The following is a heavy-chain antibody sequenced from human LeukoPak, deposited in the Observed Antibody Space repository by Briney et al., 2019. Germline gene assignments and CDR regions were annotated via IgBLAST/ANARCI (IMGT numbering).Heavy chain of an antibody. Sequence: SETLSLTCTVSGGSINSHYWSWIRQPAGKGLEWIGRIYSSGSTNYNPSLKSRVSMPVDTSKNQFSLKLTSVTAADTAVYYCARGGKATVVTMWGQGILVTVSS. J-gene: IGHJ4*02. CDR3: ARGGKATVVTM. D-gene: IGHD4-23*01. V-gene: IGHV4-4*07. CDR2: IYSSGST. CDR1: GGSINSHY.